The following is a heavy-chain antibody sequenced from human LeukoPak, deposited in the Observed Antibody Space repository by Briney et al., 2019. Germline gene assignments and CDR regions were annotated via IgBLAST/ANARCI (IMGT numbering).Heavy chain of an antibody. D-gene: IGHD2-15*01. V-gene: IGHV3-7*01. J-gene: IGHJ4*02. CDR1: GFTFSSHW. CDR2: IKQDGSEK. CDR3: AKDGRDIVVVVAATPVYYFDY. Sequence: GGSLRLSCAASGFTFSSHWMTWVRQAPGKGLEWVANIKQDGSEKYYVDSVKGRFTISRDNAKNSLYLQMNSLRAEDTAVYYCAKDGRDIVVVVAATPVYYFDYWGQGTLVTVSS.